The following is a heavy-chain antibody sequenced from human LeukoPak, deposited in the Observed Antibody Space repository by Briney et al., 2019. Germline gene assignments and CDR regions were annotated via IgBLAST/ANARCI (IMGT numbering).Heavy chain of an antibody. D-gene: IGHD3-22*01. Sequence: ESGPTLVNPTQTLTLNCTFSGFSLSTSGMRVSWIRQPPGKALEWLARIEWDDDKFYSTSLKTRLTISKDTSKNQVVLTMTNMDPVDTATYYCARYDSSGFDYWGQGTLVTVSS. CDR2: IEWDDDK. CDR3: ARYDSSGFDY. J-gene: IGHJ4*02. CDR1: GFSLSTSGMR. V-gene: IGHV2-70*04.